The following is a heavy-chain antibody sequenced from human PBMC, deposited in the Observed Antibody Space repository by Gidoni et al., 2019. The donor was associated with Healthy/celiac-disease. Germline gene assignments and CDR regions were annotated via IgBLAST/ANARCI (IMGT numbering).Heavy chain of an antibody. Sequence: QVQLVQSGSEVKKPGASVTVSCKASGYTFTSYGISWVRQAPGQGLEWMGWISAYNGNTNYAQKLQGRVTMTTDTSTSTAYMELRSLRSDDTAVYYCARIGYSGSSQEGAFDIWGQGTMVTVSS. CDR3: ARIGYSGSSQEGAFDI. CDR1: GYTFTSYG. J-gene: IGHJ3*02. CDR2: ISAYNGNT. V-gene: IGHV1-18*01. D-gene: IGHD1-26*01.